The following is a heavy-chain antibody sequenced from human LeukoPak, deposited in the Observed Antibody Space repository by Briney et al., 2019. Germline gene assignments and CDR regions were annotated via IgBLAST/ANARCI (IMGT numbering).Heavy chain of an antibody. V-gene: IGHV1-8*02. CDR3: TRSVRNGHFDY. D-gene: IGHD2-8*01. CDR2: MNPNSGTA. J-gene: IGHJ4*02. CDR1: GYSFNIYD. Sequence: ASVKVSCKASGYSFNIYDINWIRQAAGQGLEWMGWMNPNSGTAGYAQKFQGRVTMTRSTSISTAYMELSSLRFEDTAVYFCTRSVRNGHFDYWGQGTLVTVSS.